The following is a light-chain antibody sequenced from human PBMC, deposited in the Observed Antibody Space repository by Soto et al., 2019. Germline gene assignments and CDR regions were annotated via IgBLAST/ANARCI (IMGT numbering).Light chain of an antibody. Sequence: QSVLTQPPSASGTPGQRVTISCSGSSSNIGSNTVNWYQQLPGTAPKLLIYSDNQRPSGVPDRFCGSKSGTSASLAISGLQSEDEADYYCAAWDDCLNGVVFGLGTKLTVL. J-gene: IGLJ2*01. CDR1: SSNIGSNT. V-gene: IGLV1-44*01. CDR2: SDN. CDR3: AAWDDCLNGVV.